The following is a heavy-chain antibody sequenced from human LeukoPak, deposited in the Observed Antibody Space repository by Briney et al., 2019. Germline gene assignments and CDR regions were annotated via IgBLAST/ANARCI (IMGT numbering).Heavy chain of an antibody. CDR2: ISGSGGST. Sequence: AGSLRLSCAASGVTFSSYARSWVRQAPGKGLEWVSAISGSGGSTYYADSVKGRFTISRDNSKNTLYLQMNSLRAEDTAVYYCAKDAGYDSSGEVDYWGQGTLVTVSS. D-gene: IGHD3-22*01. V-gene: IGHV3-23*01. J-gene: IGHJ4*02. CDR3: AKDAGYDSSGEVDY. CDR1: GVTFSSYA.